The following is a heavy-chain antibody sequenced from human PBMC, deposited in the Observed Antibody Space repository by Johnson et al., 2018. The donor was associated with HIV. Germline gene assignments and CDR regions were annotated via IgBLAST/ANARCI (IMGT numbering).Heavy chain of an antibody. J-gene: IGHJ3*02. V-gene: IGHV3-30*04. CDR2: ISYDGSNK. D-gene: IGHD3-3*01. CDR1: GFTFSSYA. Sequence: QVQLVESGGGVVQPGTSLRLSCAASGFTFSSYAMHWVRQAPGKGLEWVEVISYDGSNKYYTDSVKGRFTISRDNSKNTLYLQMNSLEAEDTAVYYCARARITILGVVLGADAFDIWGQGTMVTVSS. CDR3: ARARITILGVVLGADAFDI.